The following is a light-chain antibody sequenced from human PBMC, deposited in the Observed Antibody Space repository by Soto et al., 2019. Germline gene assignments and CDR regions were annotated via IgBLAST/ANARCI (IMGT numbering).Light chain of an antibody. CDR2: DAS. CDR3: QQYNSFWT. CDR1: QSVRSW. V-gene: IGKV1-5*01. J-gene: IGKJ1*01. Sequence: IQLTQSPSSLSASLGDRVTFTCRASQSVRSWLAWYQQKPGKAPKLLIYDASSLESGVPARFSGSGSGTEFTLTISSLQPDDFAAYYCQQYNSFWTFGQGTKVDI.